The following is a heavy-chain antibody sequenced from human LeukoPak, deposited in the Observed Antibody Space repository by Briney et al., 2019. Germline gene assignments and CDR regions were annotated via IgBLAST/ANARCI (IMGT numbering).Heavy chain of an antibody. D-gene: IGHD3-10*01. CDR2: INSDGSTT. CDR3: XXXXSFGAPYNWFDP. V-gene: IGHV3-74*01. J-gene: IGHJ5*02. Sequence: GGSLRLSCAASGLTFSSYWMHWVRQAPGKGLVWVSRINSDGSTTTYADSVKGRFTISRDNAKNTLYLQMNNLRAEDTAVYYXXXXXSFGAPYNWFDPWGQGTLVTVSS. CDR1: GLTFSSYW.